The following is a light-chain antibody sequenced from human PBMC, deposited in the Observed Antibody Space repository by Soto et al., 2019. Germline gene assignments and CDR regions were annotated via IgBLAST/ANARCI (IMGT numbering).Light chain of an antibody. CDR1: QRISSW. J-gene: IGKJ2*01. CDR3: QQYNSYPYT. CDR2: QAS. V-gene: IGKV1-5*03. Sequence: DIQMTQSPSTLSASVGDRVTITCRASQRISSWLAWYQQKPGKAPKLLIYQASTLGSGVPSRFSGSGSGTEFTLTISSLQPDDFATYYCQQYNSYPYTFGQGTKLEIK.